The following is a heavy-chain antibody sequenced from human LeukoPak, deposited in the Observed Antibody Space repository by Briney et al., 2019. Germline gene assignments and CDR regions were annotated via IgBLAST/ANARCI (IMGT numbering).Heavy chain of an antibody. V-gene: IGHV3-21*01. D-gene: IGHD6-6*01. CDR3: ARDSDSSSSSDY. CDR2: ISSSSSYI. J-gene: IGHJ4*02. Sequence: GGSLRLSCAASGFTFSSYSMNWVRQAPGKGLEWVSSISSSSSYIYYADSVKGRFTISRDNAKNSLYLQMNSLRAEDTAVYYCARDSDSSSSSDYWGQGTLVTVSS. CDR1: GFTFSSYS.